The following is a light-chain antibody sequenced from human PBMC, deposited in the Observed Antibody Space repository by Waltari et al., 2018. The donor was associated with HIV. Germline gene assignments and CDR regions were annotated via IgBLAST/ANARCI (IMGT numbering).Light chain of an antibody. Sequence: DIQMTQSPSSLSASVGDRVTITCRASQRISTQLNWYQQKPGKAPKVLIYGASSLQSGFPSRFSGSGSTTDFTLTISSLQPEDFATYYCQQSYSNPLTFGPGTKVDIK. V-gene: IGKV1-39*01. CDR1: QRISTQ. CDR3: QQSYSNPLT. J-gene: IGKJ3*01. CDR2: GAS.